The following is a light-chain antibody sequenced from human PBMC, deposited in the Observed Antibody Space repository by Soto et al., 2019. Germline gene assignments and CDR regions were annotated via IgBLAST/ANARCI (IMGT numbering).Light chain of an antibody. J-gene: IGKJ1*01. CDR1: QGISNY. CDR2: AAS. Sequence: DIQMTQSPSSLSASVGDRVTITCRASQGISNYLAWYQQKPGKVPKLLIYAASTLQSGVPSRFSGSGSGTDSTLTISSLQPEDVATYYCQKYNSAPPWTFGQGTKVDIK. V-gene: IGKV1-27*01. CDR3: QKYNSAPPWT.